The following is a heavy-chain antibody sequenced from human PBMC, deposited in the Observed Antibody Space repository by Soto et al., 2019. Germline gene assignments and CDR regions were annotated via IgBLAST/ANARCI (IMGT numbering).Heavy chain of an antibody. V-gene: IGHV5-51*01. CDR2: IYPGDSDT. CDR1: GYSFTSYW. J-gene: IGHJ6*02. D-gene: IGHD1-26*01. Sequence: PGESLKISCKGSGYSFTSYWIGWVRQMPGKGLEWMGIIYPGDSDTRYSPSFQGQVTISADKSISTAYLQWSSLKASGTAMYYCARSGSYSTYYYYGMDVWGQGTTVTVSS. CDR3: ARSGSYSTYYYYGMDV.